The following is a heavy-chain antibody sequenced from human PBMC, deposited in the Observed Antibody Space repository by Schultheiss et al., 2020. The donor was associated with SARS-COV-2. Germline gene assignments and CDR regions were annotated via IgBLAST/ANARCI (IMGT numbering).Heavy chain of an antibody. Sequence: SETLSLTCTVSGGSISSYYWSWIRQPPGKGLEWIGEINHSGSTNYNPSLKSRVIISVDTSKNQFSLQLNSVTPEDTAVYYCARGTEADFDYWGQGILVTVSS. CDR3: ARGTEADFDY. CDR1: GGSISSYY. CDR2: INHSGST. J-gene: IGHJ4*02. V-gene: IGHV4-34*01.